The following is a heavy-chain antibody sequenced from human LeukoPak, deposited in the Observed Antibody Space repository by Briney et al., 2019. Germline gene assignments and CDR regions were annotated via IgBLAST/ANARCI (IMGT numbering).Heavy chain of an antibody. Sequence: ASVKVSCKASGYTSTSYGISWVRQAPGQGLEWMGWISAYNGNTNYAQKLQGRVTMTTDTSTSTAYMELRSLRSDDTAVYYCARVANYYDSSGRGYYMDVWGKGTTVTVSS. CDR2: ISAYNGNT. CDR3: ARVANYYDSSGRGYYMDV. D-gene: IGHD3-22*01. J-gene: IGHJ6*03. V-gene: IGHV1-18*01. CDR1: GYTSTSYG.